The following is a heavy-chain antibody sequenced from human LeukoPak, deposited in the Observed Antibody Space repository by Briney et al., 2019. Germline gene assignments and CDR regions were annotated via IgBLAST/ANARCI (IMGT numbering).Heavy chain of an antibody. CDR1: GGSISSSPYY. Sequence: PSETLSLTCTVSGGSISSSPYYWGWIRQPPGKGLEWIGSIYYSGTTHYNPSLESRVTISVDTSKNQFSLKLSSVTAADTAVYYCARDLMVRGVMDRHNWFDPWGQGTLVTVSS. V-gene: IGHV4-39*07. J-gene: IGHJ5*02. CDR3: ARDLMVRGVMDRHNWFDP. CDR2: IYYSGTT. D-gene: IGHD3-10*01.